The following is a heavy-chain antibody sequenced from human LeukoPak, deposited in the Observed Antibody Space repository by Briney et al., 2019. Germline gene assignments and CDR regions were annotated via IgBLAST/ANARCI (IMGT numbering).Heavy chain of an antibody. V-gene: IGHV1-69*01. CDR3: ARGHLRCNWFDP. J-gene: IGHJ5*02. CDR2: IIPILGTA. Sequence: ASVKVSCKASGGTFSSYAISWVRQAPGQGLEWMGGIIPILGTANYAQKLQGRVTITADESTSTAYMELSSLRSEDTAVYYCARGHLRCNWFDPWGQGTLVTVSS. CDR1: GGTFSSYA. D-gene: IGHD3-16*01.